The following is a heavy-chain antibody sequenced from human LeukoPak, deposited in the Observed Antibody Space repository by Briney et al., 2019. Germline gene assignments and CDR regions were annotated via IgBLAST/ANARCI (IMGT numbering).Heavy chain of an antibody. D-gene: IGHD6-19*01. CDR1: GGTFSSYA. CDR3: ARDRRGWYIFDY. Sequence: ASVKVSCKASGGTFSSYAISWVRQAPGQRLEWMGWINAGNGNTKYSQKFQGRVTITRDTSASTAYMELSGLRSEDTAVYYCARDRRGWYIFDYWGQGTLVTVSS. V-gene: IGHV1-3*01. J-gene: IGHJ4*02. CDR2: INAGNGNT.